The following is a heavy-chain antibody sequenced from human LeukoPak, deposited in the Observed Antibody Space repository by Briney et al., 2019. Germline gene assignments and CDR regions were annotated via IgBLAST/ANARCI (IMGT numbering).Heavy chain of an antibody. D-gene: IGHD2-2*01. J-gene: IGHJ6*02. CDR2: ISSSSSYI. CDR1: GFTSSTYA. CDR3: ARATLLGYCSSTSCPQQLYYYYYGMDV. V-gene: IGHV3-21*01. Sequence: GGSLRLSCAASGFTSSTYAMNWVRQAPGKGLEWVSSISSSSSYIYYADSVKGRFTISRDNAKNSLYLQMNSLRAEDTAVYYCARATLLGYCSSTSCPQQLYYYYYGMDVWGQGTTVTVSS.